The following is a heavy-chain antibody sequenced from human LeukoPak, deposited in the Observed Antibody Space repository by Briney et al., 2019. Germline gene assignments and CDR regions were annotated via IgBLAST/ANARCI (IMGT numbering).Heavy chain of an antibody. CDR3: ARGGGDYSNSDFDY. Sequence: SETLSLTCAVYGGSFSGYYWSWIRQPPGKGLEWIGEINHSGSTNYNPSLKSRVTISVDTSKNQFSLKLSSVTAADTAVYYCARGGGDYSNSDFDYWGQGTLVTVSS. V-gene: IGHV4-34*01. J-gene: IGHJ4*02. CDR2: INHSGST. D-gene: IGHD4-11*01. CDR1: GGSFSGYY.